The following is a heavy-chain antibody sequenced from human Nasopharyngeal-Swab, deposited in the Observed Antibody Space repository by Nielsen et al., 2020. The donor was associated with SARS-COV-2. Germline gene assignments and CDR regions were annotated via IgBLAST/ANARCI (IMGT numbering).Heavy chain of an antibody. CDR3: TTDLHDYGDYDY. J-gene: IGHJ4*02. V-gene: IGHV3-15*01. CDR1: GFTFSNAW. CDR2: IKSKTDGGTT. Sequence: GESLTLSCAASGFTFSNAWMSWVRQAPGKGLEWVGRIKSKTDGGTTDYAAPVKGRFTISRDDSKTTLYLQMNSLKTEDTAVYYCTTDLHDYGDYDYWGQGTLVTVSS. D-gene: IGHD4-17*01.